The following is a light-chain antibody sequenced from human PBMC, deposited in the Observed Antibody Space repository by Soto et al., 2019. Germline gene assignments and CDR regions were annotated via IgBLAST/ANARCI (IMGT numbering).Light chain of an antibody. CDR1: QTLSSW. CDR2: KAS. CDR3: QQYHGFSRT. Sequence: TQMTHSPSTLSGSVVNRFTISLLASQTLSSWLAWYQQKPGKAPKILIYKASTFKRGVASRFSGSGSGTEFTLTLSSMQPDDLATYYCQQYHGFSRTFGQGTKVDI. J-gene: IGKJ1*01. V-gene: IGKV1-5*03.